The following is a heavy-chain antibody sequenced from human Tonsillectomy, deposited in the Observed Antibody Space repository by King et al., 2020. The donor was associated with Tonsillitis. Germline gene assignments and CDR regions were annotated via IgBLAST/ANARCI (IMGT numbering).Heavy chain of an antibody. Sequence: VQLVESGGGLVQPGGSLRLSCAAAGFTFSTSWMSWVRQAPGKGLGWVANINQDGSAKYYVDSVKGRFTISRDNAKNSLYLQMGSLRVEDTAVYYCARDPPVAGKGDSWGQGTLVTVSS. D-gene: IGHD6-19*01. V-gene: IGHV3-7*03. CDR2: INQDGSAK. CDR1: GFTFSTSW. CDR3: ARDPPVAGKGDS. J-gene: IGHJ4*02.